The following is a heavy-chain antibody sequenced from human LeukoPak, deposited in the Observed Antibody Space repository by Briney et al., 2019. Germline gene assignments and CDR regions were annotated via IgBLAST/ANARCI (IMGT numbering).Heavy chain of an antibody. J-gene: IGHJ4*02. D-gene: IGHD2-8*01. CDR3: AKDGGYCTNGVCYRFLDY. CDR2: VSGGRGST. Sequence: GGSLRLSCVTSGFTFNSYGISWVRQAPGKGLEWVAAVSGGRGSTHYADSVTGRFTISRDSSRNTLYLQMNSLRADDTAVYYCAKDGGYCTNGVCYRFLDYWGQGTLVTVSS. CDR1: GFTFNSYG. V-gene: IGHV3-23*01.